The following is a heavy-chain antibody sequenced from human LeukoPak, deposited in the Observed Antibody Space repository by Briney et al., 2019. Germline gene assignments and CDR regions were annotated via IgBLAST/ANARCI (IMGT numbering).Heavy chain of an antibody. Sequence: PSETLSLTCAVYGGSFSGYYWSWIRQPPGKGLEWIGEINHSGSTNYNPSLKSRVTISVDTSKNQFSLKRSSVTAADTAVYYCARRIKSVDTAMDYWGQGTLVTVSS. CDR2: INHSGST. D-gene: IGHD5-18*01. CDR3: ARRIKSVDTAMDY. CDR1: GGSFSGYY. V-gene: IGHV4-34*01. J-gene: IGHJ4*02.